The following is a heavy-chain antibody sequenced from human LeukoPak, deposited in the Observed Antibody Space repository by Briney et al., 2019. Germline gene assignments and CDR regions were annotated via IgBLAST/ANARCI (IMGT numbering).Heavy chain of an antibody. CDR1: GFTFSSYE. J-gene: IGHJ5*02. CDR2: IRGSGSTI. Sequence: PGGSLRLSCVASGFTFSSYEMNWVRQAPGMGPEWVSHIRGSGSTIYYADSVKGRFTISRDNAKNSVYLQMNSLRAEDTAVYYCARGSWWLDPWGQGTLVTVSS. CDR3: ARGSWWLDP. V-gene: IGHV3-48*03.